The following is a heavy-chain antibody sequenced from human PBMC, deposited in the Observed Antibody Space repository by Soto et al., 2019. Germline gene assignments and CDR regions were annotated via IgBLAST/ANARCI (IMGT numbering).Heavy chain of an antibody. CDR2: ISSSSSYT. Sequence: GGSLRLSCAASGFTFSSYGMNWVRQAPGKGLEWVSFISSSSSYTQYADSVEGRFTISRDNAKNSLYLQMNSLGAEDTAVYYCARGGLVRGYDYWGQGTRVTVSS. CDR1: GFTFSSYG. J-gene: IGHJ4*02. D-gene: IGHD3-9*01. CDR3: ARGGLVRGYDY. V-gene: IGHV3-21*01.